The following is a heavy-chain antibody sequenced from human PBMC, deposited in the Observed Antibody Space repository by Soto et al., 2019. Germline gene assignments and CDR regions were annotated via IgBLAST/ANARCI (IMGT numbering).Heavy chain of an antibody. D-gene: IGHD2-2*01. Sequence: GGSLRLCCAASGFTFGSYSMNWVRQAPGKGLEWVSSISSSSSYIYYADSVKGRFTISRDNAKNSLYLQMNSLRAEDTAVYYCARGGGYCSSTSCYEVPHYYYVMDVWGQGTTVTVSS. CDR1: GFTFGSYS. CDR3: ARGGGYCSSTSCYEVPHYYYVMDV. CDR2: ISSSSSYI. J-gene: IGHJ6*02. V-gene: IGHV3-21*01.